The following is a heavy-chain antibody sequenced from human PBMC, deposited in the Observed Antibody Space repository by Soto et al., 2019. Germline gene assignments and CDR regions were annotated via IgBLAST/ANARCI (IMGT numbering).Heavy chain of an antibody. CDR2: IYYSGST. J-gene: IGHJ3*02. CDR1: GGSISSYY. V-gene: IGHV4-59*01. CDR3: ARMSRPYYYDSSGPGDAFDI. Sequence: LALTCTVSGGSISSYYWSWIRQPPGKGLEWIGYIYYSGSTNYNPSLKSPVTISVDTSKNQFSLKLSSVTAADTAVYYCARMSRPYYYDSSGPGDAFDIWGQGTMVTVSS. D-gene: IGHD3-22*01.